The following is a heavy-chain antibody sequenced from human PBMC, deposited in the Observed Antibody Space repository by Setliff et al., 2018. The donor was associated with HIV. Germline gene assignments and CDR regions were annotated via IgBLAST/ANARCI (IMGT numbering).Heavy chain of an antibody. V-gene: IGHV4-59*01. CDR2: IYYSGST. J-gene: IGHJ3*02. CDR3: ARVYYFDSSGYYQRGDVFDI. Sequence: SETLSLTCTVFGGSMNNYYWTWIRQTPGKGLEWIGYIYYSGSTKYNPSLTSRVTISVDTSKSRISLKLTSVTAADTAMYHCARVYYFDSSGYYQRGDVFDIWGQGTMVTVSS. CDR1: GGSMNNYY. D-gene: IGHD3-22*01.